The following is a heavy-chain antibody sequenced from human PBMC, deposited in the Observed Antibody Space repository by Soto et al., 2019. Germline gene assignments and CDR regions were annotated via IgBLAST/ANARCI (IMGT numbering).Heavy chain of an antibody. CDR3: ARELAVVVVAARDAFDI. CDR2: IWYDGSNK. J-gene: IGHJ3*02. CDR1: GFTFSSYG. Sequence: GGSLRLSCAASGFTFSSYGMHWVRQAPGKGLEWVAVIWYDGSNKYYADSVKGRFTISRDNSKNTLYLQMNSLRAEDTAVYYCARELAVVVVAARDAFDIWGQGTMVTVSS. D-gene: IGHD2-15*01. V-gene: IGHV3-33*01.